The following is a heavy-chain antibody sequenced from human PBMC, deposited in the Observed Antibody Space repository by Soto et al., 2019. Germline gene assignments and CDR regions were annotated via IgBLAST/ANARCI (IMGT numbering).Heavy chain of an antibody. CDR1: GGSFSGYY. V-gene: IGHV4-34*01. CDR3: AMTVVVPAAIQGAYNWFDP. D-gene: IGHD2-2*02. Sequence: LSLTCAVYGGSFSGYYWSWIRQPPGKGLEWIGEINHSGSTNYNPSLKSRVTISVDTSKNQFSLKLSSVTAADTAVYYCAMTVVVPAAIQGAYNWFDPWGQGTLVTVSS. J-gene: IGHJ5*02. CDR2: INHSGST.